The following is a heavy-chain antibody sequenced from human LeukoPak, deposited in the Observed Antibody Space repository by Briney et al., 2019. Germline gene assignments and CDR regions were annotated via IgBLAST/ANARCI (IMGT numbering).Heavy chain of an antibody. CDR3: ARFIAAPYYFDY. V-gene: IGHV3-21*01. Sequence: GGSLRLSCAASGFTFSSYSMNRVRQAPGKGLEWVSFISSGRSYIYYADSVKGRFTISRDNAKNSLYLQMNSLRAEDTAVYYCARFIAAPYYFDYWGRGTLVTVSS. J-gene: IGHJ4*02. D-gene: IGHD6-13*01. CDR2: ISSGRSYI. CDR1: GFTFSSYS.